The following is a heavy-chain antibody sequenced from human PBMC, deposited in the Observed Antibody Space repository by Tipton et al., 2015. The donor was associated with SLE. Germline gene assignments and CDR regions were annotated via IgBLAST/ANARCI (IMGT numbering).Heavy chain of an antibody. J-gene: IGHJ3*02. CDR2: IKQDGSEK. Sequence: QLVQSGGGLVQPGGSLRLSCAASGFTFSSYWMSWVRQAPGKGLEWVANIKQDGSEKYYVDSVKGRFTISRDNAKNSLYLQMNSLRAEDTAVYYCARGGIAARPPDAFDIWGQGTMVTVSS. CDR1: GFTFSSYW. D-gene: IGHD6-6*01. V-gene: IGHV3-7*01. CDR3: ARGGIAARPPDAFDI.